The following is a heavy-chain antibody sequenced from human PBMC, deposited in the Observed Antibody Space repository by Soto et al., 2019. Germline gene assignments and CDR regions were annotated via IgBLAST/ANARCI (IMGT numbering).Heavy chain of an antibody. CDR3: ARQIYDSDTGPNFQYYFDS. CDR1: GCLYASSW. Sequence: GEALSLPCRGSGCLYASSWITCVRQKAGKSLEWMGRIDPSDSQTYYSPSFRGHVTISVTKSITTVFLQWSSLRASDTAMYYCARQIYDSDTGPNFQYYFDSWGQGNPVTVSA. V-gene: IGHV5-10-1*01. D-gene: IGHD3-22*01. CDR2: IDPSDSQT. J-gene: IGHJ4*02.